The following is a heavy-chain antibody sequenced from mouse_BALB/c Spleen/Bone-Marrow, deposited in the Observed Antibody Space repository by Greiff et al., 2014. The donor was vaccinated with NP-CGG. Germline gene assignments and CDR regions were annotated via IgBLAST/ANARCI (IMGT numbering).Heavy chain of an antibody. V-gene: IGHV14-4*02. Sequence: VHMKQSGAELVRSGASVKLSCTASGFNIKDYYMHWVKQRPEQGLEWIGWIDPENGDTEYAPKFQGKATMTADTSSNTAYLQLSSLTSEDTAVYYCNARGDYDFDYFDYWGQGTTLTVSS. J-gene: IGHJ2*01. CDR2: IDPENGDT. D-gene: IGHD2-4*01. CDR1: GFNIKDYY. CDR3: NARGDYDFDYFDY.